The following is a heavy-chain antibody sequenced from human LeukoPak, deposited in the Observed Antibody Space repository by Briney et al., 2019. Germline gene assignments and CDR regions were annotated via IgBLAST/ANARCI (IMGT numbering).Heavy chain of an antibody. CDR2: ISSSSSTI. CDR3: ARDSERGYSYAHPFDY. CDR1: GFTFSSYS. V-gene: IGHV3-48*04. Sequence: GGSLRLSCAASGFTFSSYSMNWVRQAPGKGLEWVSYISSSSSTIYYADSVKGRFTISRDNAKNSLYLQMNSLRAEDTAVYYCARDSERGYSYAHPFDYWGQGTLVTVSS. D-gene: IGHD5-18*01. J-gene: IGHJ4*02.